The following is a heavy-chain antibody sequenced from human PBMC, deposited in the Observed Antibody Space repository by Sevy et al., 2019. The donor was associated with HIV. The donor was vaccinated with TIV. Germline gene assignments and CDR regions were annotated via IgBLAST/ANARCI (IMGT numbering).Heavy chain of an antibody. V-gene: IGHV1-69*13. Sequence: ASVKVSCKASGGTFSSYAISWVRQAPGQGLELMGGIIPIFGTANYAQKFQGRVTITADESTSTAYMVLSSLRSEDTAVYYCARSPSDSDGGVDAFDIWGQGTMVTVSS. D-gene: IGHD2-21*02. CDR3: ARSPSDSDGGVDAFDI. CDR1: GGTFSSYA. J-gene: IGHJ3*02. CDR2: IIPIFGTA.